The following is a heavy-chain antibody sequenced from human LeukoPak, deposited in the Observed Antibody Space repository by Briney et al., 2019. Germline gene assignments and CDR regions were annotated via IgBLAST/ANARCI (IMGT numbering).Heavy chain of an antibody. J-gene: IGHJ5*02. V-gene: IGHV1-2*06. CDR1: GYRFTGYY. CDR3: ARDDRSLSKQWLVRPPNWFDP. CDR2: INPNSGGT. Sequence: ASVKVSCKASGYRFTGYYMHWVRQAPGQGLEWMGRINPNSGGTNYAQKFQGRVTMTRDTSISTAYMELSRLRSDDTAVYYCARDDRSLSKQWLVRPPNWFDPWGQGTLVTVSS. D-gene: IGHD6-19*01.